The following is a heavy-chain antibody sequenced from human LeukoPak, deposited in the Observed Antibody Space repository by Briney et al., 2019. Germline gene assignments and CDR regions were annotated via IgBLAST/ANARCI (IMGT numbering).Heavy chain of an antibody. V-gene: IGHV4-39*07. Sequence: SETLSLTCTVSGGSISSSGYYWGWIRQPPGKGLEWIGSIYYSGSTNYNPSLKSRVTISVDTSKNQFSLKLSSVTAADTAVYYCARREAVAGIFDYWGQGTLVTVSP. CDR2: IYYSGST. CDR1: GGSISSSGYY. J-gene: IGHJ4*02. D-gene: IGHD6-19*01. CDR3: ARREAVAGIFDY.